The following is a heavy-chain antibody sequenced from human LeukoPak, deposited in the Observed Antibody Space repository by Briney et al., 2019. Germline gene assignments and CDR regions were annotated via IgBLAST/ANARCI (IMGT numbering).Heavy chain of an antibody. Sequence: ASVKVPCKASGYTFTSYDINWVRQATGQGLEWMGWMNPNSGNTGYAQKFQGRVTMTRNTSISTAYMELSSLRSEDTAVYYCATAVAGKRGKFYGMDVWGQGTTVTVSS. J-gene: IGHJ6*02. D-gene: IGHD6-19*01. CDR1: GYTFTSYD. V-gene: IGHV1-8*01. CDR2: MNPNSGNT. CDR3: ATAVAGKRGKFYGMDV.